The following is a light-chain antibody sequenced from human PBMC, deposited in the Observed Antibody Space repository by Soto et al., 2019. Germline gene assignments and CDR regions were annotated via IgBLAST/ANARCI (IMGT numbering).Light chain of an antibody. Sequence: QSALTQPASVSGSPGQSITISCTGASRDVGGYNYVSWYQQHPGKVPNLMIYEVSNRPSGVSNRYSGSKSGNTASLTISGTQAEDEADYYFSSYISSSPYVIRTGTKLIVL. CDR3: SSYISSSPYV. V-gene: IGLV2-14*01. CDR1: SRDVGGYNY. J-gene: IGLJ1*01. CDR2: EVS.